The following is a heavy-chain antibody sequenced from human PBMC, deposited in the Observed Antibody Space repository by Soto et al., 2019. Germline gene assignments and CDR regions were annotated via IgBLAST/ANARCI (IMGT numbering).Heavy chain of an antibody. D-gene: IGHD2-15*01. Sequence: ASVKVSCKASGYTFTSYGISWVRQAPGQGLEWMGWISAYNGNTNYAQKLQGRVTMTTDTSTSTAYMEPRSLRSDDTAVYYCARDTPLGCSGGSYYPRYYYYGMDVWGQGTTVTVSS. J-gene: IGHJ6*02. CDR1: GYTFTSYG. CDR3: ARDTPLGCSGGSYYPRYYYYGMDV. V-gene: IGHV1-18*01. CDR2: ISAYNGNT.